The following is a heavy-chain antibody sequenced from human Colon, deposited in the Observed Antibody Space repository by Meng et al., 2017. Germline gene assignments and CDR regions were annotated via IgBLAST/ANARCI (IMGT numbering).Heavy chain of an antibody. V-gene: IGHV3-49*03. CDR2: IRSKTYGGTT. CDR1: GFTSGDDA. Sequence: GGSLRPSCITSGFTSGDDAMSWFRQAPGKGLEWVGLIRSKTYGGTTEYAASVKGRFIISRDESKSIAYLQMNSLETEDSAVYYCTKDRLTGSYYADYWGQGTLVTVSS. D-gene: IGHD1-26*01. CDR3: TKDRLTGSYYADY. J-gene: IGHJ4*02.